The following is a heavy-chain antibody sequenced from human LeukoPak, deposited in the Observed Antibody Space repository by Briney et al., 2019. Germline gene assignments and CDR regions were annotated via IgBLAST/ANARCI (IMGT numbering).Heavy chain of an antibody. CDR3: ARDALSGSYIAFDI. Sequence: ASVTVSLKSSVYTFTNYVISWVGQAPGQGGEWMGLISAYNGNTNYAQKLQGRVTMTTYTSTSTAYMELRSLRSDDTAVYYCARDALSGSYIAFDIWGQGTMVTVSS. CDR1: VYTFTNYV. D-gene: IGHD1-26*01. V-gene: IGHV1-18*01. CDR2: ISAYNGNT. J-gene: IGHJ3*02.